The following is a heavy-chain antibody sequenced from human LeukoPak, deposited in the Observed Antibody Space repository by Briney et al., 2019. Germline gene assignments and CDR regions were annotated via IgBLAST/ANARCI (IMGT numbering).Heavy chain of an antibody. CDR3: ARDATRGGDFDY. Sequence: GGSLRLSCAASGFTFSSYWMTWVRQAPGKGLEWVANINQGGSEKYYVDSVKGRFTISRDNAKNSLYLQMNSLRAEDTAVYYCARDATRGGDFDYWGQGTLVTVSS. J-gene: IGHJ4*02. CDR1: GFTFSSYW. CDR2: INQGGSEK. V-gene: IGHV3-7*01. D-gene: IGHD3-16*01.